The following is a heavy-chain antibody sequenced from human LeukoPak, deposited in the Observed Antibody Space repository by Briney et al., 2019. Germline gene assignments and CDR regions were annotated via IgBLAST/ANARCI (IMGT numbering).Heavy chain of an antibody. CDR1: GGSISSSY. D-gene: IGHD3-10*01. Sequence: PSETLSLTCTGSGGSISSSYWSWIRQPPGKALEWLGHIYYSGRTNYNPSLNSRVTISVDTSKNQFSLKLSSVTAADTAVYYCARVGGSGSQHYYYYYGMDVWGQGTTVTVSS. CDR2: IYYSGRT. V-gene: IGHV4-59*01. CDR3: ARVGGSGSQHYYYYYGMDV. J-gene: IGHJ6*02.